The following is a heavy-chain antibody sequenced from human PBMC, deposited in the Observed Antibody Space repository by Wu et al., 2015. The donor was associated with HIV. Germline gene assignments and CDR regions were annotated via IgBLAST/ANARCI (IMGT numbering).Heavy chain of an antibody. D-gene: IGHD3-9*01. CDR3: ARGVERYFDWLDLDY. Sequence: QVHLVQSGAEVKKPGSSVKVSCKASGDTFSNYAINWVRQAPGQGLEWMGWISTYNGDTIYAQKFQGRVTMTTDTSTSTAYMELRSLRSEDTAVYYCARGVERYFDWLDLDYWGQGTLVTVSS. J-gene: IGHJ4*02. CDR2: ISTYNGDT. CDR1: GDTFSNYA. V-gene: IGHV1-18*01.